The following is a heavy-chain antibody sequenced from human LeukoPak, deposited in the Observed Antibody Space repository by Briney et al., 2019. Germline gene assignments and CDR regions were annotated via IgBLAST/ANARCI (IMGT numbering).Heavy chain of an antibody. D-gene: IGHD5-18*01. V-gene: IGHV3-11*06. J-gene: IGHJ4*02. Sequence: GGSLRLSCAASGFTFSDYYMSWIRQAPGKGLEWVSYISSSSSYTNYADSVKGRFTISRDNAKNSLYLQMNSLRAEDTAVYYCARDGYSYGWSRDFDYWGQGTLVTVSS. CDR1: GFTFSDYY. CDR3: ARDGYSYGWSRDFDY. CDR2: ISSSSSYT.